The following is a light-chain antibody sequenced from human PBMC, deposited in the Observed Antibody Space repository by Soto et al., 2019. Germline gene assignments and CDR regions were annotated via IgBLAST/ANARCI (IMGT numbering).Light chain of an antibody. CDR2: DAS. CDR3: QQYGSFSPIT. CDR1: RSISNW. J-gene: IGKJ4*01. Sequence: DIQMTQSPSTLSASVGDRVTITCRASRSISNWLAWYQQRPGIAPKLLIFDASILQSGVPSRFSGSGSGTEFTLSISRLQTDDFATYYCQQYGSFSPITVGGGTKVDIK. V-gene: IGKV1-5*01.